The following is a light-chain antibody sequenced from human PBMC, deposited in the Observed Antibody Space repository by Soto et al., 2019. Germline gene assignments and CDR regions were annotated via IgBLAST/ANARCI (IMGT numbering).Light chain of an antibody. J-gene: IGLJ3*02. CDR3: AAWDDSLSGVV. CDR2: RNN. Sequence: QAVVTQPPSASGTPEQTVTISCSGRFSNIGSNFIYWYQQLPGTAPKLLIYRNNERPSGVPDRFSASKSGTSASLAISGLRSEDEADYHCAAWDDSLSGVVFGGGTKLTVL. V-gene: IGLV1-47*01. CDR1: FSNIGSNF.